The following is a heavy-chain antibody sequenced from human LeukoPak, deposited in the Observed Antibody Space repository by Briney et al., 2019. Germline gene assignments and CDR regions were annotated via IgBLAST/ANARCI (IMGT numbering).Heavy chain of an antibody. Sequence: GGSLRLSCAASGFRFSDYTMSWVRQAPGKGLEWVSAISGSGGSTYYADSVKGRFTISRDNSKNTLFLQMNSLRAEDTAVYHCAKDRLDCWGQGTLVTVSS. CDR3: AKDRLDC. CDR1: GFRFSDYT. V-gene: IGHV3-23*01. CDR2: ISGSGGST. J-gene: IGHJ4*02.